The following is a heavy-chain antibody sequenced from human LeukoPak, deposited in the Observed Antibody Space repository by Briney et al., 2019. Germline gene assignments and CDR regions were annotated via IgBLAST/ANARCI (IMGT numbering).Heavy chain of an antibody. V-gene: IGHV4-30-4*08. J-gene: IGHJ4*02. D-gene: IGHD1-26*01. CDR3: ARETWELLFDY. CDR2: IYYSGST. CDR1: GGSISSGAYY. Sequence: SQTLSLTCTVSGGSISSGAYYWSWIRQPPGKGLEWIGYIYYSGSTYYNPSLKSRVTISVDTSKNQFSLKLSSVTAAGTAVYYCARETWELLFDYWGQGTLVTVSS.